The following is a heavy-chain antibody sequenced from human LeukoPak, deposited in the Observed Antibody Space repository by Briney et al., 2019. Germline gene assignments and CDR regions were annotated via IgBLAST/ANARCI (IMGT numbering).Heavy chain of an antibody. V-gene: IGHV3-53*05. CDR1: GFPVSSNY. CDR3: ARDSPYYYYMDV. Sequence: GGSLRLSCAASGFPVSSNYMIWLRQSRGEAREGVSVIYSGGSTYYADSVKGRFTISRDNSKNTLYLQMNSLRAEDTAVYYCARDSPYYYYMDVWGKGTTVTVSS. CDR2: IYSGGST. J-gene: IGHJ6*03.